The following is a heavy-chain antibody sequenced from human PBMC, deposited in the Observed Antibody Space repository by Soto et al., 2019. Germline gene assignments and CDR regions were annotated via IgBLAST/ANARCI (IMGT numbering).Heavy chain of an antibody. CDR3: ASSYXNYALIDYYYYGIDV. CDR2: INPSGGST. D-gene: IGHD4-4*01. J-gene: IGHJ6*02. Sequence: GXSVKVSCKASGYTFTSYYMHWVRQAPGQGLEWMGIINPSGGSTSYAQKFQGRVTMTRDTSTSTVYMELSSLRSEDTAVYYCASSYXNYALIDYYYYGIDVWGQGTTVTVSS. CDR1: GYTFTSYY. V-gene: IGHV1-46*01.